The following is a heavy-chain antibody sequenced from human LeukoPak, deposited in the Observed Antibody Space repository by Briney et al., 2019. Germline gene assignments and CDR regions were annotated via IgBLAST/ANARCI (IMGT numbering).Heavy chain of an antibody. CDR3: SRVTKIRGGFLNAAFDI. CDR1: GDSLSSSNW. CDR2: IYHSGRT. D-gene: IGHD5-24*01. J-gene: IGHJ3*02. V-gene: IGHV4-4*02. Sequence: PAETLSLTCAVSGDSLSSSNWWGWVRQPPGKGLGGFGEIYHSGRTNYRPSLKSRVTRSVDKSKRQVSLRLKSRTAADTAVYYCSRVTKIRGGFLNAAFDIWGQETVVTVT.